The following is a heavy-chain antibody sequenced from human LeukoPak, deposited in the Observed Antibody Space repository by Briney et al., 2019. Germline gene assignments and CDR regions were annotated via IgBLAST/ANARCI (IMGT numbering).Heavy chain of an antibody. Sequence: GASVKVSCKASGYTFTSCYMHWVRQAPGQGLEWMGLINPSGGSTSYAQKFQGRVTMTRDTSTSTVYMELSSLRSEDTAVYYCARDLTIGMVRGVIPHNWFDPWGQGTLVTVSS. CDR1: GYTFTSCY. J-gene: IGHJ5*02. D-gene: IGHD3-10*01. V-gene: IGHV1-46*01. CDR3: ARDLTIGMVRGVIPHNWFDP. CDR2: INPSGGST.